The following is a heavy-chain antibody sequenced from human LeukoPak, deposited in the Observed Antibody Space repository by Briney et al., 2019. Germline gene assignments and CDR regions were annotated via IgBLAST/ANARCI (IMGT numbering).Heavy chain of an antibody. D-gene: IGHD6-19*01. CDR1: GFTFSRYW. J-gene: IGHJ4*02. CDR3: ARDRGPYSSGWYGEGY. Sequence: GGSLRLSCVGSGFTFSRYWLNWVRQAPGKGLEWVANMNQDGSEIYYLDSVKGRFTISRDNAKNSLYLQMNSLRAEDTAVYYCARDRGPYSSGWYGEGYWGQGTLVTVSS. CDR2: MNQDGSEI. V-gene: IGHV3-7*01.